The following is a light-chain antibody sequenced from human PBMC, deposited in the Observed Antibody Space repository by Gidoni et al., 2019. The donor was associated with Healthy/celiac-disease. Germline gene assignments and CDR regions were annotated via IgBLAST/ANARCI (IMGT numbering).Light chain of an antibody. CDR3: QAWDSRTSYV. J-gene: IGLJ1*01. V-gene: IGLV3-1*01. Sequence: SYELTQPPSVSVSPGQTASITCSGDKLGDNYACWYQQKPGQSPVLVIYQDSKRPSGIPERFSGSTSGNTATLTISGTQAMDEADYYCQAWDSRTSYVFGTGTKVTVL. CDR2: QDS. CDR1: KLGDNY.